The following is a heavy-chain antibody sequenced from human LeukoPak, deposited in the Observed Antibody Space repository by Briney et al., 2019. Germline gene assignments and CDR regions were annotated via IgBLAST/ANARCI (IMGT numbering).Heavy chain of an antibody. CDR2: IYYSGST. J-gene: IGHJ4*02. CDR1: GGSISSYY. Sequence: SETLSPTCTVSGGSISSYYWSWIRQPPGKGLEWIGYIYYSGSTNYNPSLKSRVTISVDTSKNQFSLKLSSVTAADTAVYYCARDDYGDYGLDYWGQGTLVTVSS. D-gene: IGHD4-17*01. V-gene: IGHV4-59*01. CDR3: ARDDYGDYGLDY.